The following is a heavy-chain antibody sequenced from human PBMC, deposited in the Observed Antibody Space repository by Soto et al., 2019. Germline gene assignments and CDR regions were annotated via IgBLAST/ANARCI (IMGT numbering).Heavy chain of an antibody. Sequence: EVQLVESGGGLVQPGGSLRLSCAASGFTVSSNYMSCVRQAPGKGLEWVSVIYSGGSTYYADSVKGRFTISRDNSKNTLYLQMNSLRAEDTAVYYCARSPYSYGPIDYWGQGTLVTVSS. CDR2: IYSGGST. V-gene: IGHV3-66*01. CDR1: GFTVSSNY. J-gene: IGHJ4*02. D-gene: IGHD5-18*01. CDR3: ARSPYSYGPIDY.